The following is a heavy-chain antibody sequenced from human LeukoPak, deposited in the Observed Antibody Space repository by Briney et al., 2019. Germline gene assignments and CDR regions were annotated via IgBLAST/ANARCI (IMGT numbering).Heavy chain of an antibody. V-gene: IGHV1-24*01. CDR1: GYTLTELS. CDR2: FDPEDGET. D-gene: IGHD3-16*01. Sequence: ASVKVSCKDSGYTLTELSMHWVRQAPGKGLEWMGGFDPEDGETIYAQKFQGRVTMTEDTSTDTAYMELSSLRSEDTAVYYCATSILLFGGVSYWGQGTLVTVSS. CDR3: ATSILLFGGVSY. J-gene: IGHJ4*02.